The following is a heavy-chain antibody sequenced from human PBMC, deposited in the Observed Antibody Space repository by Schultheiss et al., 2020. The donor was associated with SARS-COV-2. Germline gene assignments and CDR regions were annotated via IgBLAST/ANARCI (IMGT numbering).Heavy chain of an antibody. Sequence: GKSLKISCAASGFTFSSYSMNWVRQAPGKGLEWVSSISSSSSYIYYADSVKGRFTISRDNAKNSLYLQMNSLRAEDTAVYYCAKGRTTMIVVAPFDYWGQGTLVTVSS. D-gene: IGHD3-22*01. CDR1: GFTFSSYS. J-gene: IGHJ4*02. V-gene: IGHV3-21*01. CDR2: ISSSSSYI. CDR3: AKGRTTMIVVAPFDY.